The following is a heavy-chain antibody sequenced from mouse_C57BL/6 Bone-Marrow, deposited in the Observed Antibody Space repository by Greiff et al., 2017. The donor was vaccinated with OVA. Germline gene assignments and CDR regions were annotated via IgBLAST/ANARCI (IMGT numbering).Heavy chain of an antibody. CDR3: ARRYLANAMDY. V-gene: IGHV5-12*01. D-gene: IGHD1-1*01. CDR1: GFTFSDYY. J-gene: IGHJ4*01. Sequence: EVQLVESGGGLVQPGGSLKLSCAASGFTFSDYYMYWVRQTPEKRLEWVAYISNGGGSTYYPDTLKGRFTLSRDNAKNTLYLQMSRLKSEDTARYYCARRYLANAMDYWGQGTSVTVSS. CDR2: ISNGGGST.